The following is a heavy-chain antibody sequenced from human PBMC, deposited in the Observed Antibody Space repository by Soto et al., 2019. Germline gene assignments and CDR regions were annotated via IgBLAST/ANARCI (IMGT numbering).Heavy chain of an antibody. CDR2: IYYSGST. V-gene: IGHV4-31*03. CDR1: GGSISSGGYY. Sequence: KPSETLSLTCTVSGGSISSGGYYWSWIRQHPGKGLEWIRYIYYSGSTYYNPSLKSRVTISVDTSKNQFSLKLSSVTAADTAVYYCARGNRAYLRPRYYFDYWGQGTLVTVSS. D-gene: IGHD2-2*01. CDR3: ARGNRAYLRPRYYFDY. J-gene: IGHJ4*02.